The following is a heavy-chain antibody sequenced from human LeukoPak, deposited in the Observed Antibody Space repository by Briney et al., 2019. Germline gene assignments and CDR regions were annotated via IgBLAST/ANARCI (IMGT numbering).Heavy chain of an antibody. CDR1: GFTFSDYD. CDR3: ARVAKERVGGVYYFDY. Sequence: GGSLRLSCAASGFTFSDYDMHWVRQATGKGPEWVSAIGTAGDTYYTGSVKGRFTISGENAKNSLYLQMNSLRAGDTAVYYCARVAKERVGGVYYFDYWGQGTLVTVSS. CDR2: IGTAGDT. J-gene: IGHJ4*02. D-gene: IGHD1-1*01. V-gene: IGHV3-13*01.